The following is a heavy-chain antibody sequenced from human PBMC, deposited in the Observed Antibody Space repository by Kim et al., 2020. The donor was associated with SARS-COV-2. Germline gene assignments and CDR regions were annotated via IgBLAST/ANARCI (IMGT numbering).Heavy chain of an antibody. D-gene: IGHD5-12*01. CDR2: IYYSGST. J-gene: IGHJ6*01. CDR1: GGSISSYY. V-gene: IGHV4-59*01. CDR3: ASEVRGYSGYGNAEDYYY. Sequence: SETLSLTCTVSGGSISSYYWSWIRQPPGKGLEWIGYIYYSGSTNYNPSLKSRVTISVDTSKNQFSLKLSSVTAADTAVYYCASEVRGYSGYGNAEDYYY.